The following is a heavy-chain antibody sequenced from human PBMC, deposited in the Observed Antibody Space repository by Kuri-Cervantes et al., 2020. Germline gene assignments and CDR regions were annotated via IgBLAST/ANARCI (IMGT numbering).Heavy chain of an antibody. V-gene: IGHV4-30-2*02. CDR3: ARGLPAAPRSALDP. J-gene: IGHJ5*02. CDR1: GGSISSGGYS. CDR2: IYHSGST. D-gene: IGHD2-2*01. Sequence: SQTLSLTCAVSGGSISSGGYSWSWIRQPPGKGLEWIGYIYHSGSTYYNPSLKSRVTISIDTSKNQFSLNLYSVTAEDTAVDYCARGLPAAPRSALDPWGQGTLVTVSS.